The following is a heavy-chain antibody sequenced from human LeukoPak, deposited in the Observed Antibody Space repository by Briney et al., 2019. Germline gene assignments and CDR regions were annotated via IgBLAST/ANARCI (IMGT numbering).Heavy chain of an antibody. CDR2: INSDGTST. CDR3: ARKAGTAAAGNYFDY. J-gene: IGHJ4*02. Sequence: TGGSLRLSCAASGFTLSSYWMHWVRQVPGKGLVWVSRINSDGTSTSYADSVKGRFTISRDNAKKTLYLQMNSLRAEDTAVYYCARKAGTAAAGNYFDYWGQGTVVTVSS. D-gene: IGHD6-13*01. CDR1: GFTLSSYW. V-gene: IGHV3-74*01.